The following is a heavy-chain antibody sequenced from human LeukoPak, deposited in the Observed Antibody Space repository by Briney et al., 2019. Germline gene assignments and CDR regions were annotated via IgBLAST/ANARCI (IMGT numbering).Heavy chain of an antibody. V-gene: IGHV5-51*01. D-gene: IGHD3-3*01. CDR1: GYSFTSYW. CDR3: ARHPYPGADFGVVIRSWFDP. Sequence: KPGESLKISCKGSGYSFTSYWIGWVRPMPGKRLEWMGIIYPGDSDTSYNPSFQGQVTISVDKSISTAYLQWSSLRASDTAMYYCARHPYPGADFGVVIRSWFDPWGQGTLVTVSS. CDR2: IYPGDSDT. J-gene: IGHJ5*02.